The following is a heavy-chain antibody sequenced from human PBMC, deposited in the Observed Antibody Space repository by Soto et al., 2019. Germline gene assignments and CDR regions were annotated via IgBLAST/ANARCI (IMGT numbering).Heavy chain of an antibody. J-gene: IGHJ2*01. CDR2: IGVSGDT. CDR3: AREYCGSNGCPGGLFLDL. D-gene: IGHD2-2*01. V-gene: IGHV3-13*01. CDR1: GFTFSSYD. Sequence: EVQLVESGGDLVQPGGSLRLSCAASGFTFSSYDFHWVRQTTEKGLEWVSAIGVSGDTYYSASVKGRFTISRENAKNSLFLQMNSLGAGDTAVYYCAREYCGSNGCPGGLFLDLWGRGTLVTVSS.